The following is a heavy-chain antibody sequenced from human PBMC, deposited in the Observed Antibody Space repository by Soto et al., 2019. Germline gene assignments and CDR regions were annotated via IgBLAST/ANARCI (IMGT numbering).Heavy chain of an antibody. CDR1: GFTFSGSA. CDR3: SRLVGATSSFDY. D-gene: IGHD1-26*01. Sequence: EVQLVESGGGLVQPGGSLKLSCAASGFTFSGSAMHWVRQASGKGLEWVGRIRSKANSYATAYAASVKGRFTISRDESKNTAYLQMNSLKTEDTAVYYCSRLVGATSSFDYWGQGTLVTVSS. V-gene: IGHV3-73*02. J-gene: IGHJ4*02. CDR2: IRSKANSYAT.